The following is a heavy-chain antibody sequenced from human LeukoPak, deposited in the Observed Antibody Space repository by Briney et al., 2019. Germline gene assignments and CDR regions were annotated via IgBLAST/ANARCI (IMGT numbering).Heavy chain of an antibody. CDR1: GFTFNNYA. Sequence: GGSLRLSCAASGFTFNNYAMNWVRQAPGKGLEWVSVISGSGGTTYYADSVKGRFTISRDSSKNTLYLQMNSLRAEDTAVYYCAKSYDSSGYYSQGGAAFDIWGQGTMVTVSS. CDR2: ISGSGGTT. J-gene: IGHJ3*02. CDR3: AKSYDSSGYYSQGGAAFDI. V-gene: IGHV3-23*01. D-gene: IGHD3-22*01.